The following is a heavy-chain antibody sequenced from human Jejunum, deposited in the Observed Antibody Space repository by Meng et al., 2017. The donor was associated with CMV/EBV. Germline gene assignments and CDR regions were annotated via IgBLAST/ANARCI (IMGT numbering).Heavy chain of an antibody. V-gene: IGHV4-39*07. CDR3: AIRPLSWIDP. J-gene: IGHJ5*02. Sequence: QLQLQESGPGLVKPSDTLSLTCTVSGGSISGSNYYWDWIRQPPGKGLEWIGSISYRGTTYYSPSLKSRITISLDTSNNQFSLRLTSVTAADSAVYYCAIRPLSWIDPWGQGTLVTVSS. CDR1: GGSISGSNYY. CDR2: ISYRGTT.